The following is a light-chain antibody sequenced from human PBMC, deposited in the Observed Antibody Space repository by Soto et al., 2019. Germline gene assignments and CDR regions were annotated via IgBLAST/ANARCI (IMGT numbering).Light chain of an antibody. Sequence: DIQMTQSPSTLSASVGDRVTITCRASQSISPWLAWYQQKPGKAPKLLIFDASNLESGVPSRFSGSGSGTEFTLTISSLQPDDFATYYCLQYHTYRTFGQGTMVDIK. CDR1: QSISPW. J-gene: IGKJ1*01. CDR3: LQYHTYRT. V-gene: IGKV1-5*01. CDR2: DAS.